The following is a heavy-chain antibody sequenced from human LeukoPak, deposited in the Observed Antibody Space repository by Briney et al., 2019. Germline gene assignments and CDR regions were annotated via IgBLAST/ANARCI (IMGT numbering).Heavy chain of an antibody. V-gene: IGHV3-15*01. CDR2: IKSKTDGGTT. J-gene: IGHJ3*02. CDR3: TTEGELLPVDAFDI. D-gene: IGHD1-26*01. Sequence: GGSLRLSCAASGFTFSSYGMHWVRQAPGKGLEWVGRIKSKTDGGTTDYAAPVKGRFTISRDDSKNTLYLQMNSLKTEDTAVYYCTTEGELLPVDAFDIWGQGTMVTVSS. CDR1: GFTFSSYG.